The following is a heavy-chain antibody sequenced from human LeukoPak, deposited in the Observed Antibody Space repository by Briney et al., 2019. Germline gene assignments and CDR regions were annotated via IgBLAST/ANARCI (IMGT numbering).Heavy chain of an antibody. CDR2: MSYSGST. CDR3: ARRVGGFRESASYWFHP. J-gene: IGHJ5*02. V-gene: IGHV4-39*01. Sequence: SETLSLTCTVSGGSISSSIYYWGWIRQPPGTGLEWIGSMSYSGSTYYNPSLKSRVTISEDTSKNQFSLKLSSVTAADTAVYSCARRVGGFRESASYWFHPWGQGTLVTVSS. CDR1: GGSISSSIYY. D-gene: IGHD3-10*01.